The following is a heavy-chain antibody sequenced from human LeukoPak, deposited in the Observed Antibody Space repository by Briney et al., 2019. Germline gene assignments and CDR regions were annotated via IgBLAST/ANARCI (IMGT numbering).Heavy chain of an antibody. D-gene: IGHD3-10*01. J-gene: IGHJ4*02. CDR2: IKQDGSEK. Sequence: GGSLRLSCAASGITFSSYWMSWVRQTPEKGLEWVANIKQDGSEKNYVDSVKGRFTISRDNAKNSLYLQMNSLRAEDTAVYYCASAAGWELGYWGQGTLVTVSS. V-gene: IGHV3-7*01. CDR3: ASAAGWELGY. CDR1: GITFSSYW.